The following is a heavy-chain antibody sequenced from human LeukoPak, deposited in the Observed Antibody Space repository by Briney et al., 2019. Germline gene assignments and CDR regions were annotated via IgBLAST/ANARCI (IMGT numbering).Heavy chain of an antibody. CDR1: GYSISSGYY. J-gene: IGHJ4*02. V-gene: IGHV4-38-2*01. CDR2: SYHSGST. D-gene: IGHD3-22*01. Sequence: SETLSLTCAVSGYSISSGYYWGWLRPPPGKGLEWIGSSYHSGSTYYNPSLKSRVTISVDTSKNQFSQKLISVTAADTAVYYCARQPYDSSGYYFDYWGQGTLVTVSS. CDR3: ARQPYDSSGYYFDY.